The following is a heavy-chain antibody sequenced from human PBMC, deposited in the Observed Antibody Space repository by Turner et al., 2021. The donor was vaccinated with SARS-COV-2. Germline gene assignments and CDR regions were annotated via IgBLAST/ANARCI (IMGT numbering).Heavy chain of an antibody. Sequence: QVQLQLWGAGLLKPSETLSLTCAVYGGSFSGYYWSWIRQPAGKGLGWIGEIIHSRSTNYNPSLKGRVTISVDTSKNQFSLKLSSVTAADTAVYYCARAVWVRGVRMDVWGKGTTVTVSS. CDR3: ARAVWVRGVRMDV. V-gene: IGHV4-34*12. CDR1: GGSFSGYY. J-gene: IGHJ6*04. CDR2: IIHSRST. D-gene: IGHD3-10*01.